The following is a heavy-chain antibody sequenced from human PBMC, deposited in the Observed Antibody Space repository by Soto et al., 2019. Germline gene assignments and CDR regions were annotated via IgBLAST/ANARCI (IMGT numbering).Heavy chain of an antibody. D-gene: IGHD3-3*01. CDR1: GFTFSSYA. J-gene: IGHJ6*02. Sequence: GGSLRLSCAASGFTFSSYAMSWVRQAPGKGLEWVSAISGSGGSTYYADSVKGRFTISRDNSKNTLYLQMNSLRAEDTAVYYCAKGFLERSYYYYGMDVWGQGTTVTVSS. CDR2: ISGSGGST. V-gene: IGHV3-23*01. CDR3: AKGFLERSYYYYGMDV.